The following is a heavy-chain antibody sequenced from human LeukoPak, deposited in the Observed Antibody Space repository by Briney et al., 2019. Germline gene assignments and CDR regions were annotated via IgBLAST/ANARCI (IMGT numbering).Heavy chain of an antibody. J-gene: IGHJ3*02. CDR3: ARDFRPFSSGYYYPLDAFDI. V-gene: IGHV4-31*03. D-gene: IGHD3-22*01. CDR1: GGSISSGGYS. CDR2: IYYSGST. Sequence: PSQTLSLTCTVSGGSISSGGYSWSWIRQHPGKGLEWIGYIYYSGSTYYNPSLKSRVTISVDTSKNQFSLKLSSVTAADTAVYYCARDFRPFSSGYYYPLDAFDIWGQGTMVTVSS.